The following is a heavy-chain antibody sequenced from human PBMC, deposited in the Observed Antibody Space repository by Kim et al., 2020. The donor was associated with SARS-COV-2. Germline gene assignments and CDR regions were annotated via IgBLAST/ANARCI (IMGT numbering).Heavy chain of an antibody. Sequence: GESLKISCKGSGYSFTSYWIGWGRQMPGKGLEWMGIIYPGDSDARYSPSFQGQVTISADKSITTAYLRWSSLKASDTAIYYCARQGYCSSSTCRLEFDPWGRGTLVTVSS. CDR1: GYSFTSYW. CDR2: IYPGDSDA. D-gene: IGHD2-2*01. CDR3: ARQGYCSSSTCRLEFDP. V-gene: IGHV5-51*01. J-gene: IGHJ2*01.